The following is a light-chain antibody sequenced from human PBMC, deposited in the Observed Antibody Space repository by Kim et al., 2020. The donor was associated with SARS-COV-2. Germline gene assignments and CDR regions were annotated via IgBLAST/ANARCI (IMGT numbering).Light chain of an antibody. V-gene: IGLV2-11*01. CDR2: DDT. CDR1: SSAVGTFNY. J-gene: IGLJ3*02. CDR3: CSYAGIWV. Sequence: QSALTQPRSVSGSPGQSITISCTGGSSAVGTFNYYSWYQQLPGKAPTLFNYDDTKRPSGVPDRFSGSKSGNTASLIISGLQTEDEADYYCCSYAGIWVFGGGTQLTVL.